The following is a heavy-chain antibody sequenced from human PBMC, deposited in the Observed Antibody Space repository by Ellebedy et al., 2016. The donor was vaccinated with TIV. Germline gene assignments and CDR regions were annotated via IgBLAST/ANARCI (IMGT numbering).Heavy chain of an antibody. CDR3: ATAYNTNWWEDLAPFDI. CDR2: IESKGDGGST. CDR1: GFTFSNAW. D-gene: IGHD2-8*02. V-gene: IGHV3-15*04. Sequence: GESLKISCTPSGFTFSNAWMTWVRQAPGKGPEWVARIESKGDGGSTQYAAVVKGRFIISRDDSALYLQMNSLKTEDTARYYCATAYNTNWWEDLAPFDIWGQGTVVTVSS. J-gene: IGHJ3*02.